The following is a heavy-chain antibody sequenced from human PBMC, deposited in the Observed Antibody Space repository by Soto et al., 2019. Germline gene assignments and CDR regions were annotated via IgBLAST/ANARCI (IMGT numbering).Heavy chain of an antibody. V-gene: IGHV3-23*01. J-gene: IGHJ6*02. CDR3: AKNQGYCSSTSCYNSWYGMDV. CDR2: IGGSGGST. CDR1: GFTFSSYA. D-gene: IGHD2-2*02. Sequence: GGSLRLSCAASGFTFSSYAMSWVRQAPGKGLEWVSAIGGSGGSTYYADSVKGRFTISRDNSKNTLYLQMNSLRAEDTAVYYCAKNQGYCSSTSCYNSWYGMDVWGQGTTVTVSS.